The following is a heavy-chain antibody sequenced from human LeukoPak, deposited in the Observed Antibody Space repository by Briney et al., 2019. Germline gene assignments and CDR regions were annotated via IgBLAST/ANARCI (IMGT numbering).Heavy chain of an antibody. CDR1: GGTFSSYA. D-gene: IGHD3-22*01. CDR3: ARDYYYDSSGYYYDNHFDY. Sequence: SVKVSCKASGGTFSSYAISWVRQAPGQGLEWMGGIIPIFGTANYAQKFQGGVTITADESTSTAYMELSSLRSEDTAVYYCARDYYYDSSGYYYDNHFDYWGQGTLVTVSS. CDR2: IIPIFGTA. V-gene: IGHV1-69*13. J-gene: IGHJ4*02.